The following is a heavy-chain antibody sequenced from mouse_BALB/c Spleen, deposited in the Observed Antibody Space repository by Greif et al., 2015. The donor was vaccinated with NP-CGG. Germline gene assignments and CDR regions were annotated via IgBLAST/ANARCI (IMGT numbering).Heavy chain of an antibody. Sequence: EVKLQESGPSLVKPSQTLSPTCSVTGDSITSGYWNWIRKFPGNKLEYMGYISYSGSTYYNPSLKSRISITRDTSKNXYYLQLNSVTTEDTASYCCARKYYGSSYYLDYGGQGTTLTVTS. CDR2: ISYSGST. V-gene: IGHV3-8*02. D-gene: IGHD1-1*01. J-gene: IGHJ2*01. CDR3: ARKYYGSSYYLDY. CDR1: GDSITSGY.